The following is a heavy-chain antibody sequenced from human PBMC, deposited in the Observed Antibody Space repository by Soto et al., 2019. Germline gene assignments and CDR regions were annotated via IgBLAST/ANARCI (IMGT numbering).Heavy chain of an antibody. CDR1: GDSFTSYS. Sequence: VSVKVSSKASGDSFTSYSRHWLHQANGQRLEWMGWINAGNGNTTYSQKFQGRVTITRDTSASTAYIELSSLRSEDTAVYYCARREHFTGSAPWLKGTLDPVSP. D-gene: IGHD1-26*01. CDR3: ARREHFTGSAP. CDR2: INAGNGNT. J-gene: IGHJ5*02. V-gene: IGHV1-3*01.